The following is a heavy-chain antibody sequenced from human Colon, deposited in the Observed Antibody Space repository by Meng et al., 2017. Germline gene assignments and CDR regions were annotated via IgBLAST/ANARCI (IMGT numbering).Heavy chain of an antibody. V-gene: IGHV3-66*02. CDR2: LYSGRIT. Sequence: GQLVESGGDLVQPGRSLRLSFVVSGFTLKNNYIPWVRQDPVRGLEWVAILYSGRITYYADSVKGRFTISRDDSKNTVHLQMNSLTVDDTALYYCATESFAAWGQGTLVTVSS. D-gene: IGHD3-16*02. J-gene: IGHJ5*02. CDR1: GFTLKNNY. CDR3: ATESFAA.